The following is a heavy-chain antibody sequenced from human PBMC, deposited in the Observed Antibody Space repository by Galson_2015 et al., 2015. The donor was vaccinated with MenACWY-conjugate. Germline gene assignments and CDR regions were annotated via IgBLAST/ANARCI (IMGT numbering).Heavy chain of an antibody. Sequence: SLRLSCAASGYPFSTYTIHWVRQAPGKGLQCVAIISYDGSNKWYADAVKGRFTISRDNSRNTLYLQMNSLRGEDTAVYYCARRNQPGIAVAGEGLDYWGQGTLVTVSS. CDR2: ISYDGSNK. J-gene: IGHJ4*02. CDR3: ARRNQPGIAVAGEGLDY. CDR1: GYPFSTYT. V-gene: IGHV3-30*04. D-gene: IGHD6-13*01.